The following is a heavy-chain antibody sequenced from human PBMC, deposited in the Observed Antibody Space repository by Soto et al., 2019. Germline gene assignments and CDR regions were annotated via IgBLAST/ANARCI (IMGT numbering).Heavy chain of an antibody. CDR1: GFTFSTYG. CDR2: ISIDGSNK. J-gene: IGHJ4*02. D-gene: IGHD6-6*01. V-gene: IGHV3-30*18. CDR3: AKGSEAARQELDY. Sequence: QVQLVESGGGVVQPGRSLRLSCAASGFTFSTYGMHWVRQAPGKGPEGVAVISIDGSNKYYADSVKGRFTISRDNSKNTLYLQMNSLRDDDTAVYYCAKGSEAARQELDYWGQGTLVTVSS.